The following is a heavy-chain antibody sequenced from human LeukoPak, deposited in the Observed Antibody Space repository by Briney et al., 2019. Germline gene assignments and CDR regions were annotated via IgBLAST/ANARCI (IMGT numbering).Heavy chain of an antibody. J-gene: IGHJ6*03. CDR1: GGSISSYY. CDR2: IYTSGST. V-gene: IGHV4-4*07. Sequence: SETLSLTCTVSGGSISSYYRSWIRQPAGKGLEWIGRIYTSGSTNYNPSLKSRVTMSVDTSKNQFSLKLSSVTAADTAVYYCAREGYCSGGSCYYMDVWGKGTTVTVSS. CDR3: AREGYCSGGSCYYMDV. D-gene: IGHD2-15*01.